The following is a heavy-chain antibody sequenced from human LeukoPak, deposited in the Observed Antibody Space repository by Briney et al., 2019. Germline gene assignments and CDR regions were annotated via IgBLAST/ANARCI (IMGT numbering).Heavy chain of an antibody. Sequence: ASVKVSCKASGYTFSDFYIHWVRQAPGQGLEYVGWITPKSGDTYSPQRFQGRVTMTRDTSISTAYMELSRLRSDDTAVYYCARKRVPAAIGDYYYYGMDVWGQGTTVTVSS. CDR1: GYTFSDFY. D-gene: IGHD2-2*01. CDR3: ARKRVPAAIGDYYYYGMDV. J-gene: IGHJ6*02. CDR2: ITPKSGDT. V-gene: IGHV1-2*02.